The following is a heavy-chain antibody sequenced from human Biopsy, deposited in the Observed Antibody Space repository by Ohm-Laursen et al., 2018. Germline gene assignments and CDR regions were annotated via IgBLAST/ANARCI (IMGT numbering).Heavy chain of an antibody. CDR1: GRTFINYA. CDR3: ARGPHSGSHSCFDY. J-gene: IGHJ4*02. D-gene: IGHD1-26*01. Sequence: GSSVKVSCKASGRTFINYAISWVRQAPGQGLEWMGGIIPMFGTANYAQMFQGRVTISADESTSTSYMELSSLTTEDTAIYYCARGPHSGSHSCFDYWGRGTLVTVSS. V-gene: IGHV1-69*01. CDR2: IIPMFGTA.